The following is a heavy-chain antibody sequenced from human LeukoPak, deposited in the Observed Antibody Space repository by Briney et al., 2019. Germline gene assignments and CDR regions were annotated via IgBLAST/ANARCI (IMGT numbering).Heavy chain of an antibody. V-gene: IGHV1-69*04. CDR3: ARAPKGYDILTGYPPAFDY. CDR1: GGTFSSYA. D-gene: IGHD3-9*01. J-gene: IGHJ4*02. CDR2: IIPILGIA. Sequence: GASVKVSCKASGGTFSSYAISWVRQAPGQGLGWMGRIIPILGIANYAQKFQGRVTITADKSTSTAYMELSSLRSEDTAVYYCARAPKGYDILTGYPPAFDYWGQGTLVTVSS.